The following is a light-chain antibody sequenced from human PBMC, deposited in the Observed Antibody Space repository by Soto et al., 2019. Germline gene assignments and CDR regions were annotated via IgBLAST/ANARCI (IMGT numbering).Light chain of an antibody. CDR1: QAITND. Sequence: DIQMTQSPSSLSASVGDRVTITCRASQAITNDLSWYQQKPGKPPKRLIYAASTLHSGVPSTFSVSGSGTDFTLTITSLQPEDLATYFCLQHNSYPRTFGQGTKVDIK. CDR2: AAS. CDR3: LQHNSYPRT. V-gene: IGKV1-17*01. J-gene: IGKJ1*01.